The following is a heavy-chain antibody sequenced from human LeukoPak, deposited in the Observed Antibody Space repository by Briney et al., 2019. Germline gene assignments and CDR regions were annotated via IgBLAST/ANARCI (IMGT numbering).Heavy chain of an antibody. D-gene: IGHD4-23*01. J-gene: IGHJ6*03. CDR1: GGSFSGYY. CDR2: INHSGST. Sequence: KPSETLSLTCAVYGGSFSGYYWSWIRQPPGKGLEWIGEINHSGSTNYNPSLKSRVTISVDTSKNQFSLKLSSVTAADTAVYYCAGGPRWNYNYYYMDVWGKGTTVTVSS. V-gene: IGHV4-34*01. CDR3: AGGPRWNYNYYYMDV.